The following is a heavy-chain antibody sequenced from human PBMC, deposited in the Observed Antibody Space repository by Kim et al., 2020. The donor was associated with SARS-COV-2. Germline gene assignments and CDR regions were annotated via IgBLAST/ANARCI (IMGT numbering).Heavy chain of an antibody. CDR1: GYTYNNYA. D-gene: IGHD3-22*01. CDR3: ARDRSNYYDSSGYHPQGDIYYYYGMDV. V-gene: IGHV7-4-1*02. J-gene: IGHJ6*02. CDR2: INTNTGTP. Sequence: ASVKVSCKASGYTYNNYALNWVRQAPGRGLEWMGWINTNTGTPTYAQGFTGRFVFSLDMSVGTAYLQISSLKAEDTAVYYCARDRSNYYDSSGYHPQGDIYYYYGMDVWGQGTTVTVSS.